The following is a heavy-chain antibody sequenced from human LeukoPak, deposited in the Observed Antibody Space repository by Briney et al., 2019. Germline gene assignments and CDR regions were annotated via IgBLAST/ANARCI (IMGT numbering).Heavy chain of an antibody. J-gene: IGHJ4*02. CDR3: ARDQDGLGGYNYGYGFDY. D-gene: IGHD5-18*01. Sequence: PGGSLRLSCSASGFTFISYAMHSVRQAPGKGLEWVAVISYDGSNKYYADSVKGRFTISRDNSKNTLYLQMNSLRAEDTAAYYCARDQDGLGGYNYGYGFDYWGQGTLVTVSS. V-gene: IGHV3-30-3*01. CDR2: ISYDGSNK. CDR1: GFTFISYA.